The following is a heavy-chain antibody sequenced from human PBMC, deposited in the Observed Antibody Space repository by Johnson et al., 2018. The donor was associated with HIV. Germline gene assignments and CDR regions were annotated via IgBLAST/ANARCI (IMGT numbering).Heavy chain of an antibody. J-gene: IGHJ3*02. CDR3: TTGPGSWDLPDAFDI. Sequence: VQLVESGGGLVKPGGSLRLSCAASGFTFSNAWMSWVRQAPGKGLEWVGRIKSNTDGGTTDYAAPVKGRFTISRDDSKNTRYLQMNSLKTEDTAVYYCTTGPGSWDLPDAFDIWGQGTMVTVSS. CDR2: IKSNTDGGTT. CDR1: GFTFSNAW. D-gene: IGHD1-26*01. V-gene: IGHV3-15*01.